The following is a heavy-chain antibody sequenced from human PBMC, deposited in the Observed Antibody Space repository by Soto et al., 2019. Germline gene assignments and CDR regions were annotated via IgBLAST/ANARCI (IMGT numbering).Heavy chain of an antibody. D-gene: IGHD2-15*01. CDR2: IYYSGST. V-gene: IGHV4-31*03. Sequence: TLSLTCTVSGGSISSGGYYWSWIRQHPGKGLEWIGYIYYSGSTYYNPSLKSRVTISVDTSKNQFSLKLSSVTAADTAVYYCARGYCSGGSCYSEPVRINWFDPWGQGTLVTVSS. J-gene: IGHJ5*02. CDR3: ARGYCSGGSCYSEPVRINWFDP. CDR1: GGSISSGGYY.